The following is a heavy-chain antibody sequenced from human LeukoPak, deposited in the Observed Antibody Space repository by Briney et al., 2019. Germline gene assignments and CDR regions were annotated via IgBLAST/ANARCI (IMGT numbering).Heavy chain of an antibody. CDR1: GGSINSYY. CDR3: ARATRYYYDSSAYVFDY. CDR2: IYYSGST. V-gene: IGHV4-59*01. Sequence: SETLSLTCTVSGGSINSYYWSWIRQPPGKGLEWIGYIYYSGSTNYNPSLKSRVTISVDTSKNQFSLKLSSVTAADTAVYYCARATRYYYDSSAYVFDYWGQGTLVTVSS. D-gene: IGHD3-22*01. J-gene: IGHJ4*02.